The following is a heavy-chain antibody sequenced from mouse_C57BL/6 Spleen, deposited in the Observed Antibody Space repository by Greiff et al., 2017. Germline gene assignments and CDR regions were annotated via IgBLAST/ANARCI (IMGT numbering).Heavy chain of an antibody. J-gene: IGHJ4*01. CDR1: GFTFSSYA. CDR2: ISDGGSYT. CDR3: ARYGNYDAMDY. V-gene: IGHV5-4*03. Sequence: EVKVVESGGGLVKPGGSLKLSCAASGFTFSSYAMSWVRQTPEKRLEWVATISDGGSYTYYPANVKGRFTITRDISKNNLYLQMSHLKSEDTAMYYCARYGNYDAMDYWGQGTSVTVSS. D-gene: IGHD2-10*02.